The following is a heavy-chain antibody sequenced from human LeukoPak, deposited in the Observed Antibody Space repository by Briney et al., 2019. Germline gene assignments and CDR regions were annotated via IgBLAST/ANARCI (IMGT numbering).Heavy chain of an antibody. CDR1: GGTFSSYA. D-gene: IGHD1-1*01. Sequence: SVKVSCKASGGTFSSYAISWVRQAPGQGLEWMGGIIPIFGTANYAQKFQGGVTITADESTSTAYMELSSLRSEDTAVYYCARDQTGTTSWFDPWGQGTLVTVSS. CDR3: ARDQTGTTSWFDP. V-gene: IGHV1-69*13. CDR2: IIPIFGTA. J-gene: IGHJ5*02.